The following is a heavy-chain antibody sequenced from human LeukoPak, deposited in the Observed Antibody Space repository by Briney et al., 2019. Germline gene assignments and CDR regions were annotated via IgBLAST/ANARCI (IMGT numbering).Heavy chain of an antibody. Sequence: PGGSLRLSCAASGFTFSSYSMNWVRQAPGKGLEWVSSISSSSGYIYYADSVKGRFTISRDNAKNSLYLQMNSLRAEDTAVYYCARDVRSIAAAGTGGDYWGQGTLVTVSS. CDR3: ARDVRSIAAAGTGGDY. J-gene: IGHJ4*02. CDR2: ISSSSGYI. CDR1: GFTFSSYS. D-gene: IGHD6-13*01. V-gene: IGHV3-21*01.